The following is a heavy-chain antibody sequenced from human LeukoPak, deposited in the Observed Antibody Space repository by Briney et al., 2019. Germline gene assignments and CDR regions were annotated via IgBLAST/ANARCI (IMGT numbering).Heavy chain of an antibody. CDR2: IDWDDDK. D-gene: IGHD2-2*01. CDR3: ARIYRYCSTTSCYVPDY. J-gene: IGHJ4*02. V-gene: IGHV2-70*11. Sequence: SGPTLVNPTQTLTLTCSFSGFSLSTSGMCVSWIRQPPGKALEWLARIDWDDDKYYSTSLKTRLTISKGTSKNQAVLTMTNMDPVDTATYYCARIYRYCSTTSCYVPDYWGQGTLVTVSS. CDR1: GFSLSTSGMC.